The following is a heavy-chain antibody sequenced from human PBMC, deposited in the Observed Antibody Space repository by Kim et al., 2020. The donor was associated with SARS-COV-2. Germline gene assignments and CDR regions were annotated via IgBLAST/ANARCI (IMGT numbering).Heavy chain of an antibody. CDR3: ARGEGEPVYDYNSDGFLRETDHYGMDI. J-gene: IGHJ6*02. D-gene: IGHD3-22*01. CDR1: GGSFSDYS. Sequence: SETLSLTCALYGGSFSDYSWTWIRQPPGKGLEWIGEINDSGSTHYNPSLKSRVTISMDTSKRQFSLKLSSVTAADTSVYYCARGEGEPVYDYNSDGFLRETDHYGMDIWGQGTTVTVSS. CDR2: INDSGST. V-gene: IGHV4-34*01.